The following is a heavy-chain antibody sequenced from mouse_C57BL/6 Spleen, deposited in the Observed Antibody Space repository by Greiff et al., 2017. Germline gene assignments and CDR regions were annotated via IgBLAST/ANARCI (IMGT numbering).Heavy chain of an antibody. Sequence: QVQLQQSGAELVKPGASVKLSCKASGYTFTSYWMHWVKQRPGRGLEWIGRIDPNSGGTKYNETFKSKATLTVDKPSSTAYMQLSSLTSEDSAVYCCAARYYGSSYGDFDYWGQGTTLTVSS. CDR3: AARYYGSSYGDFDY. D-gene: IGHD1-1*01. J-gene: IGHJ2*01. CDR2: IDPNSGGT. V-gene: IGHV1-72*01. CDR1: GYTFTSYW.